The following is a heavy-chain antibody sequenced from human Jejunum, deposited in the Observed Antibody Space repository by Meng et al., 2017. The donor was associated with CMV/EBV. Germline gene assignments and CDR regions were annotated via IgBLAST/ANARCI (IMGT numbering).Heavy chain of an antibody. J-gene: IGHJ4*02. Sequence: QWRRVKSGCEGKMPRASVKVSCKASGYTFPSYDINWVRQGTGQGLEWMGRINPNNGGANYAQQFQGRVTMTTDTSISTAYMELSRLRSDDTAVYYCARDLSGYYSFVDYWGQGTLVTVSS. V-gene: IGHV1-2*06. CDR2: INPNNGGA. CDR1: GYTFPSYD. CDR3: ARDLSGYYSFVDY. D-gene: IGHD3-22*01.